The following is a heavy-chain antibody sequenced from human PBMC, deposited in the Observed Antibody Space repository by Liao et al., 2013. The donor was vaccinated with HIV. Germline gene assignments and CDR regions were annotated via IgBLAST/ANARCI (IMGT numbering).Heavy chain of an antibody. CDR3: ARDELELPNYYYYYYMDV. CDR1: GGSVSSYY. V-gene: IGHV4-34*10. CDR2: INHSGST. Sequence: QVQLQESGPGLVKPSETLSLTCTVSGGSVSSYYWSWIRQPPGKGLEWIGEINHSGSTYYNPSLKSRVTISVDTSKNQFSLKLSSVTAADTAVYYCARDELELPNYYYYYYMDVWGKGTTVTVSS. D-gene: IGHD1-7*01. J-gene: IGHJ6*03.